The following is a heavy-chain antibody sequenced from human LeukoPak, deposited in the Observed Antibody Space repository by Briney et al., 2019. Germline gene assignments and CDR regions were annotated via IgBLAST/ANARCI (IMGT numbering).Heavy chain of an antibody. CDR1: GGSINSNSYY. D-gene: IGHD6-19*01. CDR2: IYYSGNS. V-gene: IGHV4-39*01. CDR3: ARQDGKVASKHIDY. Sequence: SETLSLTCNVSGGSINSNSYYWGWIRQPPGKGLEWIGSIYYSGNSYYNPSLKSRVTISVDTSKNQFSLRLSSVTAADSAVYYCARQDGKVASKHIDYWGQGTLGTVSS. J-gene: IGHJ4*02.